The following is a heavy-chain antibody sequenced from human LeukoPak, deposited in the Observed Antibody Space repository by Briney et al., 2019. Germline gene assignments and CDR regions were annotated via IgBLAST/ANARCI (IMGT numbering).Heavy chain of an antibody. Sequence: GGSLRLSCEASGFTFSNHWMSWVRQAPGKGLKWVANIKEDGSERYYVDSVKGRFAISRDNAKNSLYLQMYSLRADDTAVYYWARHGGGGRGRGTLVTVSS. D-gene: IGHD3-16*01. V-gene: IGHV3-7*01. CDR1: GFTFSNHW. CDR2: IKEDGSER. CDR3: ARHGGGG. J-gene: IGHJ4*02.